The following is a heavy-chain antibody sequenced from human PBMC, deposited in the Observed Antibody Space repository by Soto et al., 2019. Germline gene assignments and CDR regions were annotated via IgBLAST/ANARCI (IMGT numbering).Heavy chain of an antibody. CDR2: IYSSGRT. J-gene: IGHJ2*01. V-gene: IGHV4-4*07. D-gene: IGHD4-17*01. CDR3: ARDFDVNTALDYWYFDL. Sequence: QVHLQESGPGVVKASETLSLTCSLSGGSTSGKYWSWIRQSAGKGLEWIGRIYSSGRTHYNPSLGSRVSISVAQNSLSLRLPSVTAADTAIYHCARDFDVNTALDYWYFDLWGRGTQVSVSS. CDR1: GGSTSGKY.